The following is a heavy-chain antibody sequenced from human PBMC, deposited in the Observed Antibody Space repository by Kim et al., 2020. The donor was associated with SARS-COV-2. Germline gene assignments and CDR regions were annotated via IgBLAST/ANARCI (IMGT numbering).Heavy chain of an antibody. Sequence: GGSLRLSCAASGFTFSSYAMSWVRQAPGKGLEWVSAISGSGGSTYYADSVKGRFTISRDNSKNTLYLQMNSLRAEDTAVYYCAKDSGGGIVVVPAAYFDYWGQGTLVTVSS. CDR3: AKDSGGGIVVVPAAYFDY. CDR2: ISGSGGST. D-gene: IGHD2-2*01. V-gene: IGHV3-23*01. CDR1: GFTFSSYA. J-gene: IGHJ4*02.